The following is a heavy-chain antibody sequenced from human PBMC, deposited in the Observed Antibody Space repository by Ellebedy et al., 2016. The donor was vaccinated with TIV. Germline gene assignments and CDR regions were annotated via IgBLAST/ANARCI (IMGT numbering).Heavy chain of an antibody. Sequence: GESLKISCAASGFTLSTYWMNWVRQAPGKGLEWVSSISSSSGYIYYADSVKGRFTISRDNAKNSLDLQMNSLRAEDTAVYYCATLGDTQADYYYYGLDVWGQGTTVTVSS. V-gene: IGHV3-21*01. D-gene: IGHD1-26*01. CDR1: GFTLSTYW. CDR3: ATLGDTQADYYYYGLDV. J-gene: IGHJ6*02. CDR2: ISSSSGYI.